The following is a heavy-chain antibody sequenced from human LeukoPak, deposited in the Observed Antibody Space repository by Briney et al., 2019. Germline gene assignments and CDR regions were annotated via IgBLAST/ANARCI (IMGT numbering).Heavy chain of an antibody. D-gene: IGHD3-10*01. V-gene: IGHV4-34*01. Sequence: SETLSLTCAVYGGSFSGYCWSWIRQPPGKGLEWIGEINHSGSTNYNPSLKSRVTISVDTSKNQFSLKLSSVTAADTAVYYCARTGGSGSKFDYWGQGTLVTVSS. CDR1: GGSFSGYC. CDR2: INHSGST. J-gene: IGHJ4*02. CDR3: ARTGGSGSKFDY.